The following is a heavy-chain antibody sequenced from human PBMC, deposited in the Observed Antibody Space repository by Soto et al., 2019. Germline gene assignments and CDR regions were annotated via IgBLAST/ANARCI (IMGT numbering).Heavy chain of an antibody. D-gene: IGHD2-15*01. CDR1: GGSISSSSYY. CDR2: IYYSGST. CDR3: ARVSCSGGSCYQSYYHGMDV. V-gene: IGHV4-39*01. Sequence: QLQLQESGPGLVKPSETLSLTCTVSGGSISSSSYYWGWIRQPPGKGLEWIGSIYYSGSTYYTPSLKSRVTISVDTSKNQFSLKLSSVTAADTAVYYCARVSCSGGSCYQSYYHGMDVWGQGTTVTVSS. J-gene: IGHJ6*02.